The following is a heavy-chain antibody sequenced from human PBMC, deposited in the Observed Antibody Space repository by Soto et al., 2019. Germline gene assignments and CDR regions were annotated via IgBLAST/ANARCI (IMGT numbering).Heavy chain of an antibody. CDR3: ARDMGHDFWSGYSNNWFDP. CDR2: IYYSGST. J-gene: IGHJ5*02. D-gene: IGHD3-3*01. V-gene: IGHV4-31*11. Sequence: PSETLSLTCAVSGGSISSGGYSWSWIRQHPGKGLEWIGYIYYSGSTYYNPSLKSRVTISVDTSKNQFSLKLSSVTAADTAVYYCARDMGHDFWSGYSNNWFDPWGQGTLVTVSS. CDR1: GGSISSGGYS.